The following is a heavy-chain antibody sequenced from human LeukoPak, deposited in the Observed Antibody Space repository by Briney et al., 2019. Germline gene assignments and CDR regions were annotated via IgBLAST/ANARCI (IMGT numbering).Heavy chain of an antibody. D-gene: IGHD3-22*01. CDR3: ARDYPYYYDSSGYYLDAFDI. V-gene: IGHV4-59*01. Sequence: SETLSLTCAIYSESFSGYFWSWIRQPPGKGLEWIGYIYYSGSTNYNPSLKSRVTISVDTSKNQFSLKLSSVTAADTAVYYCARDYPYYYDSSGYYLDAFDIWGQGTMVTVSS. CDR1: SESFSGYF. J-gene: IGHJ3*02. CDR2: IYYSGST.